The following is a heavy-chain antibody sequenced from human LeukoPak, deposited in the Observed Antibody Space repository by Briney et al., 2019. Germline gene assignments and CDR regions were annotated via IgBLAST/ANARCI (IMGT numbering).Heavy chain of an antibody. CDR1: GFTFSSYA. CDR3: AKELYYYDSSGYYYGGRAFDI. Sequence: GGSLRLSCAASGFTFSSYAMSWVRQAPGKGLEWVSAISGSGGSTYYADSVKGRFTISRDNSKNTLYLHMNSLRAEDTALYYCAKELYYYDSSGYYYGGRAFDIWGQGTMVTVSS. D-gene: IGHD3-22*01. V-gene: IGHV3-23*01. J-gene: IGHJ3*02. CDR2: ISGSGGST.